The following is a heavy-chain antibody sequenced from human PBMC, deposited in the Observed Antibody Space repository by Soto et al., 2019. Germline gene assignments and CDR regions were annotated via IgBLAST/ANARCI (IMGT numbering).Heavy chain of an antibody. J-gene: IGHJ5*02. CDR1: GGTFSSYS. D-gene: IGHD3-22*01. CDR3: ARDFRDYYYDSSGYYAGFDP. Sequence: SSVKVSCKASGGTFSSYSISWVRQAPGQGLEWMGGIIPIFGTANYAQKFQGRVTITADESTSTAYMELSSLRSEDTAVYYCARDFRDYYYDSSGYYAGFDPWG. V-gene: IGHV1-69*13. CDR2: IIPIFGTA.